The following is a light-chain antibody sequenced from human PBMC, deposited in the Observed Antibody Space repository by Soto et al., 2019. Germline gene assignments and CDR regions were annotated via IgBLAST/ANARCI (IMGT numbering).Light chain of an antibody. Sequence: SALTQPPSLSGSPGQSITLSCTGTSSDVGGYTSVSWYQQHPGKAPKLVIYEVSDRPSGVSSRFSGSKSGNTASLTISGLQAEDEADYYCSSYTSDSTYVFGTGTKLTVL. J-gene: IGLJ1*01. CDR2: EVS. CDR3: SSYTSDSTYV. CDR1: SSDVGGYTS. V-gene: IGLV2-14*01.